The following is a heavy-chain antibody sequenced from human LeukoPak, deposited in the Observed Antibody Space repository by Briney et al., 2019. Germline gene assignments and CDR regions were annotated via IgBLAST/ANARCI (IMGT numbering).Heavy chain of an antibody. CDR3: ASSYDILTGYSDAFDI. CDR2: IYPGDSDT. V-gene: IGHV5-51*01. Sequence: GESLKISCKGSGYSFTSYWIGWVRQMPGKGLEWMGIIYPGDSDTRYSPSFQGQVTISADKSISTAYRQWSSLKASDTAMYYCASSYDILTGYSDAFDIWGQGTMVTVSS. CDR1: GYSFTSYW. D-gene: IGHD3-9*01. J-gene: IGHJ3*02.